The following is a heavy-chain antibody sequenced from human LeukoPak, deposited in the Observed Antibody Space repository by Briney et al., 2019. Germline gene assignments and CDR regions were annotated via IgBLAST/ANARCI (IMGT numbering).Heavy chain of an antibody. V-gene: IGHV1-69*13. D-gene: IGHD6-6*01. CDR1: GGTFSSYA. J-gene: IGHJ5*02. CDR2: IIPIFGTA. Sequence: SVKVSCKASGGTFSSYAISWVRQAPGQGLEWMGGIIPIFGTANYAQKFQGRVTITADESTSTAYMELSSLRSEDTAVYYCVRFGSSSRGGWFDPWGQGTLVTVSS. CDR3: VRFGSSSRGGWFDP.